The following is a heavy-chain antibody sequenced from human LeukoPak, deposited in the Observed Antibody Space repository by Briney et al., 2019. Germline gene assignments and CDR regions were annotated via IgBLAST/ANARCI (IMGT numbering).Heavy chain of an antibody. D-gene: IGHD2-15*01. CDR1: GGSISSSY. CDR2: IYNSGST. CDR3: ARVLGAYCSGGSCYSSWYFDL. Sequence: PSETLSLTCTVSGGSISSSYWSWIRQPPGKGPEWIGYIYNSGSTNYNPSLRSRVTISVDTSKNQFSLKLSSVTAADTAVYYCARVLGAYCSGGSCYSSWYFDLWGRGTLVTVSS. V-gene: IGHV4-59*01. J-gene: IGHJ2*01.